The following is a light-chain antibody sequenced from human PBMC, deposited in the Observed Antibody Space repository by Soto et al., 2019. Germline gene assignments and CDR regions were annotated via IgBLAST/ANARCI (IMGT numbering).Light chain of an antibody. CDR3: SSYTSSTDYV. V-gene: IGLV2-14*01. CDR1: SSDVGGYNY. J-gene: IGLJ1*01. Sequence: QSVLTQPASVSGSPGQSITISCTGTSSDVGGYNYVSWYQLHPGKAPKLMVYEVSNRPSGVSNRFSGSKSGNTASLTISGLQAEDEADYYCSSYTSSTDYVFGTGTQLTVL. CDR2: EVS.